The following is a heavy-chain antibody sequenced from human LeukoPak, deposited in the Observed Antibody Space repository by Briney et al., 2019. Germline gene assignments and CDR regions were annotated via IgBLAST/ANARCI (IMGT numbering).Heavy chain of an antibody. V-gene: IGHV4-4*07. CDR3: AKDGFSIAVAGYFDY. D-gene: IGHD6-19*01. CDR2: IDTYGST. J-gene: IGHJ4*02. CDR1: GGSISSYY. Sequence: SETLSLTCTVSGGSISSYYWSWIRQPPGKGLEWIGRIDTYGSTKHNPSLKSRVTISVDTSKNQFSLKLSSVTAADTAVYYCAKDGFSIAVAGYFDYWGQGTLVTVSS.